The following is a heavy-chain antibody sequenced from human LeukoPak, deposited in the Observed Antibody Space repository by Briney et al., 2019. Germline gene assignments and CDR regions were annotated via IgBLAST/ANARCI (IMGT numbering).Heavy chain of an antibody. CDR2: ISGSGGKT. CDR1: GFTFYSYA. Sequence: GGSLRLSCAASGFTFYSYAMSWVRQTAGKGLEWVSGISGSGGKTYYADSVKGRFTISRDNSKNTLYLQMTSLRAGDTAVYYCAKETGNYYDSSGLFDYWGQGALVTVSS. D-gene: IGHD3-22*01. J-gene: IGHJ4*02. V-gene: IGHV3-23*01. CDR3: AKETGNYYDSSGLFDY.